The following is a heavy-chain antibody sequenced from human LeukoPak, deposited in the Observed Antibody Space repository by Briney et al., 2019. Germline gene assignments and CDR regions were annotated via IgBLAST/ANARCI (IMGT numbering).Heavy chain of an antibody. CDR1: GGSISSYY. Sequence: SETLSLTCTVSGGSISSYYWSWIRQPPGKGLEWIGYIYYSGSTNYNPSLKSRVTISVDTSKNQFSLKLSSVTAADTAVYYCARDGPYCSGGSCSRRYYYGMDVWGQGTTVTVSS. V-gene: IGHV4-59*01. J-gene: IGHJ6*02. CDR2: IYYSGST. CDR3: ARDGPYCSGGSCSRRYYYGMDV. D-gene: IGHD2-15*01.